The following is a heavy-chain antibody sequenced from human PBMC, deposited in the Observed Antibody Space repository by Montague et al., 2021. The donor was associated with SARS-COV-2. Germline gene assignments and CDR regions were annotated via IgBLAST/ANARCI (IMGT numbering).Heavy chain of an antibody. CDR3: ARSVSSESRRNGLWGVSSVGTVSLDF. CDR1: IGSISSYY. CDR2: IYYSGST. V-gene: IGHV4-59*01. Sequence: SETLSLTCTVSIGSISSYYWSWIRQPPGKGLEWIGNIYYSGSTNYNPSLKSRVIISVDTSKNQFSLKLSSVTAADMAVYYCARSVSSESRRNGLWGVSSVGTVSLDFWGQGTTVTVSS. D-gene: IGHD3-10*01. J-gene: IGHJ6*02.